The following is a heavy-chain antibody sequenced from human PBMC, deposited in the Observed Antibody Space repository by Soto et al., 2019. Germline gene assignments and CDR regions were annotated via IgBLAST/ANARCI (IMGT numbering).Heavy chain of an antibody. J-gene: IGHJ5*02. Sequence: QVQLVQSGAEVKKPGSSVKVSCKASGGTFSSYAISWVRQAPGQGLEWLGGIIPIFGTANYAQKFQGRVTITADECTSTAYMEMSSLRSEDTAVYYCAREVGATLNWFDPWGQGTLVTVSS. CDR2: IIPIFGTA. D-gene: IGHD1-26*01. CDR3: AREVGATLNWFDP. V-gene: IGHV1-69*01. CDR1: GGTFSSYA.